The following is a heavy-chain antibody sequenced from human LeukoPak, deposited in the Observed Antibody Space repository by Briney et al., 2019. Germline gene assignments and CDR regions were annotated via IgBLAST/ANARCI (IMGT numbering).Heavy chain of an antibody. CDR1: GFTFSSYW. D-gene: IGHD2-15*01. Sequence: GGSLRLSCAASGFTFSSYWMHWVRQAPGKGLVWVSRINSDGSSTSYADSVKGRFTISRDNAKNTLYLQMNSLRAEDTAVYYCARDSCSGGSCYGKNGRWFDPWGQGTLVTVSS. V-gene: IGHV3-74*01. J-gene: IGHJ5*02. CDR2: INSDGSST. CDR3: ARDSCSGGSCYGKNGRWFDP.